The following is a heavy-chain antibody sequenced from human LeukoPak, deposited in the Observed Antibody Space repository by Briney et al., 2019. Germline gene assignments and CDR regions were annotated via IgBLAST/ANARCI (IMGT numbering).Heavy chain of an antibody. Sequence: GGSLRLSCAASGFTFISYGMSWARQAPGKGLEWVSSISGSGVSTYYADSVKGRFTISRDNSKNTLYLQMNSLRAEDTAVYYCAKSSGIAAAGNNWFDPWGQGTLVTVSS. CDR2: ISGSGVST. V-gene: IGHV3-23*01. D-gene: IGHD6-13*01. CDR1: GFTFISYG. J-gene: IGHJ5*02. CDR3: AKSSGIAAAGNNWFDP.